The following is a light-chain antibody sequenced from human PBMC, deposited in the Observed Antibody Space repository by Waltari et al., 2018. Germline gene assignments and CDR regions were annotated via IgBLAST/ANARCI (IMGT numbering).Light chain of an antibody. J-gene: IGLJ2*01. CDR3: SSQSSNDVVL. V-gene: IGLV2-14*01. CDR2: DVS. CDR1: SNDVGGYIS. Sequence: QSALTQPASVSGSPGPSVTIFCAGTSNDVGGYISVSWYQEHPGQAPRVIIYDVSDRPSGVSDRFSGSKSGNTASLTISGLQAEDEADYYCSSQSSNDVVLFGGGTKLTVL.